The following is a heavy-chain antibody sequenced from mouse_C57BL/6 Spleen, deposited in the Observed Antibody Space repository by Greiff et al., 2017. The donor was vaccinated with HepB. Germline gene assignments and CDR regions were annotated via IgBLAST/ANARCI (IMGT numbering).Heavy chain of an antibody. Sequence: VMLVESEGGLVQPGNSMKLSCTASGFTFSDYYMAWVRQVPEKGLEWVANINYDGSSTYYLDSLKSRFIISRDNAKNILYLQMSSLKSEDTATYYCAREFTTVVADWYFDVWGTGTTVTVSS. J-gene: IGHJ1*03. CDR3: AREFTTVVADWYFDV. CDR2: INYDGSST. V-gene: IGHV5-16*01. D-gene: IGHD1-1*01. CDR1: GFTFSDYY.